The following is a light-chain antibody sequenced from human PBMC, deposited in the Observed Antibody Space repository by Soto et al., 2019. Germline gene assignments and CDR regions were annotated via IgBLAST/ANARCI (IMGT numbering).Light chain of an antibody. CDR1: SSDVGGYNY. CDR2: EVS. V-gene: IGLV2-14*01. Sequence: QSVLTQPASVSGSPGQSITISCTGTSSDVGGYNYVSWYQQHPGKAPKLMIYEVSNRPSGVSNRFSGSKSGNTASLTISGLQAEDEADYYCSSYTSSSVWVFGGGTQLIVL. CDR3: SSYTSSSVWV. J-gene: IGLJ3*02.